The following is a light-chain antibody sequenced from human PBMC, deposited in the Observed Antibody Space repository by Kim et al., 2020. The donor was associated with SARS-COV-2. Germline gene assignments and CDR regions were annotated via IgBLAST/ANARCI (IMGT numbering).Light chain of an antibody. CDR1: QGISNF. Sequence: DIQMTHSPSSLSASVGDRVTITCRASQGISNFLAWYQQKPGEVPKLLIYRASTLQSGVPSRFSGSGSGTEFTLTISSLQPEDVATYYCQKYNRAPLTFGGGTKVDIK. CDR2: RAS. V-gene: IGKV1-27*01. CDR3: QKYNRAPLT. J-gene: IGKJ4*01.